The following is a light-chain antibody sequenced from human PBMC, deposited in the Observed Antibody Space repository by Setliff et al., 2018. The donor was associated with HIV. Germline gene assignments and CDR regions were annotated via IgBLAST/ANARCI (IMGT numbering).Light chain of an antibody. Sequence: VSVAPGKTARITCGGNNIGSKSVHWYQQKPGQAPVLVISYDSDRPSGIPERFSGSNSGNTATLTISRVEAGDEADYYCQVWDSSSDHPYVFGTGTKVTVL. J-gene: IGLJ1*01. V-gene: IGLV3-21*04. CDR2: YDS. CDR1: NIGSKS. CDR3: QVWDSSSDHPYV.